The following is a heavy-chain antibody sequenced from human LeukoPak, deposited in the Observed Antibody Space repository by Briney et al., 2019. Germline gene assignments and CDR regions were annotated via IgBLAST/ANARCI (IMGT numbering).Heavy chain of an antibody. V-gene: IGHV4-61*02. CDR2: IYTSGST. CDR3: ARYRFGGYCSSTSCYVFDY. J-gene: IGHJ4*02. CDR1: GGSISSGSYY. D-gene: IGHD2-2*01. Sequence: SQTLSLTCTVSGGSISSGSYYWSWIRQPAGKGLEWIGRIYTSGSTNYNPSLKSRVTISVDTSKNQFSLKLSSVTAADTAVYYCARYRFGGYCSSTSCYVFDYWGQGTLVTVSS.